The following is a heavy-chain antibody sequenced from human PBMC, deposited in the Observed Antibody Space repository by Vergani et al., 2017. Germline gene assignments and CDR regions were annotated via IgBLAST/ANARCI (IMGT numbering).Heavy chain of an antibody. CDR3: ARGPXRYCSSNSCLWVDY. V-gene: IGHV3-30*03. D-gene: IGHD2-2*01. CDR1: GFTSSYYG. CDR2: ISYDGTQK. Sequence: QVHLVESGGGVVQPGRSLRLSCVVSGFTSSYYGMHWVRQAPGKGLEWVAVISYDGTQKYYADSVKGRFTISRDNSKNTLYLQMNSLRAEDTAVYYCARGPXRYCSSNSCLWVDYWGQGTLVTVSS. J-gene: IGHJ4*02.